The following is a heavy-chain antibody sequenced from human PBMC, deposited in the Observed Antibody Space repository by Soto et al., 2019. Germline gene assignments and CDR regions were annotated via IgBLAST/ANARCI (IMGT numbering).Heavy chain of an antibody. CDR3: SRVNEEVWFDF. J-gene: IGHJ5*01. CDR2: IYHSGST. CDR1: GGCINRGGYS. Sequence: SETLSLTCAVSGGCINRGGYSWSWIRQPPGKGLEWIGYIYHSGSTYYNPSLKSRVTISVDRSKNQFSLKLSSVTAADTAVYYCSRVNEEVWFDFWGQGTLVTVSS. V-gene: IGHV4-30-2*01.